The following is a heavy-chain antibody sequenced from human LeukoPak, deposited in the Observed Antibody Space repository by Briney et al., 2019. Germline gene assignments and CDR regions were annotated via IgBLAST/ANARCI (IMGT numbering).Heavy chain of an antibody. CDR3: ARQSITIFGVVRPTYYFDY. D-gene: IGHD3-3*01. J-gene: IGHJ4*02. Sequence: SETLSLTCTVSGGSISSYYWGWIRQPPGKGLEWIGSIYYSGSTYYNPSLKSRVTISVDTSKNQFSLKLSSVTAADTAVYYCARQSITIFGVVRPTYYFDYWGQGTLVTVSS. CDR2: IYYSGST. V-gene: IGHV4-39*01. CDR1: GGSISSYY.